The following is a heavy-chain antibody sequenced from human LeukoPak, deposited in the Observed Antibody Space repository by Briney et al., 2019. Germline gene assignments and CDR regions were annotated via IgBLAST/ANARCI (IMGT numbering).Heavy chain of an antibody. Sequence: GGSLRLSCAASGFTFSGYAMSWVRQAPGKGLEWVSSISGSGDRTYYADSVKGRFTISRDNSKDTLYLQMNSLRAEDTAVYYCARDYTGYFPWGQGTLVIVSS. CDR1: GFTFSGYA. V-gene: IGHV3-23*01. D-gene: IGHD3-9*01. CDR2: ISGSGDRT. CDR3: ARDYTGYFP. J-gene: IGHJ5*02.